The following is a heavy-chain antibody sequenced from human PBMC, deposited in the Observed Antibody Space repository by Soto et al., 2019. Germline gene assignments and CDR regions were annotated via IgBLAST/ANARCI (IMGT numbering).Heavy chain of an antibody. CDR2: IFYSGTT. D-gene: IGHD4-17*01. CDR3: ARVQPYDYGANSGWLDP. J-gene: IGHJ5*02. CDR1: GDSISRGGYY. V-gene: IGHV4-31*03. Sequence: LSLTCTVSGDSISRGGYYWSWIRQHPGKGLEWIGYIFYSGTTYYNPSLKGRISISVDTSENHFSLSLTSVTAADTAVYYCARVQPYDYGANSGWLDPWGQGTLVTVSS.